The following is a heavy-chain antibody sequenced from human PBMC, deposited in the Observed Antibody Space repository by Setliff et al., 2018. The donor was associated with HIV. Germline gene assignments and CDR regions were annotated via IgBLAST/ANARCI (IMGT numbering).Heavy chain of an antibody. J-gene: IGHJ4*02. CDR3: ARITSPYNNTWFPALF. CDR2: IDPGDSYT. V-gene: IGHV5-10-1*01. CDR1: GYNFTTYW. Sequence: GESLKISCQASGYNFTTYWITWVRQMPGKGLEWMGGIDPGDSYTDYSPSFRGHVSISADSSISTAYLQWSSLKASDTAMYYCARITSPYNNTWFPALFWGQGTLVTVSS. D-gene: IGHD3-16*01.